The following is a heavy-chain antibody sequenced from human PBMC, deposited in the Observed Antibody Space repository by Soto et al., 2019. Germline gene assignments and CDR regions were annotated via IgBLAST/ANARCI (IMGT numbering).Heavy chain of an antibody. Sequence: SETLSLTCAVYGGSFSGYYWSWIRQPPGKGLEWIGEINHSGSTNYNPSLKSRVTISVDTSKNQFSLKLSSVTAADTAVYYCARGHRGSGSKYYYYMDVWGKGTMVTVSS. V-gene: IGHV4-34*01. J-gene: IGHJ6*03. D-gene: IGHD3-10*01. CDR3: ARGHRGSGSKYYYYMDV. CDR2: INHSGST. CDR1: GGSFSGYY.